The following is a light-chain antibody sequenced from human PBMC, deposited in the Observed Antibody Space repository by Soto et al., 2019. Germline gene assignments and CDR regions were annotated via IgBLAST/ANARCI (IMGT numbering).Light chain of an antibody. CDR3: QQRSNWPFALT. V-gene: IGKV3-11*01. CDR2: DAS. Sequence: EIVLTQSPATLSLSPGEGATLSCRASQSVSSYLAWYQQKPGQAPRLLIYDASNRATGIPARFSGSGSGTDFTLTISSLEPEDFAVYYCQQRSNWPFALTFGGGTKVEIK. CDR1: QSVSSY. J-gene: IGKJ4*01.